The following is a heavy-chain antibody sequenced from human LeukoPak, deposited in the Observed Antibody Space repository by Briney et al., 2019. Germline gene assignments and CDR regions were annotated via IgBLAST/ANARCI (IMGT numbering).Heavy chain of an antibody. Sequence: GGSLRLSCAASGFTFSSYEMNWVRQAPGKGLEWVSYISSSGSTIYYADSVKGRFTISRDNAKNSLYLQMNSLRAEDTAVYYCARIWGSSSWYPDAFDIWGQGTMVTVSS. CDR3: ARIWGSSSWYPDAFDI. V-gene: IGHV3-48*03. J-gene: IGHJ3*02. CDR1: GFTFSSYE. CDR2: ISSSGSTI. D-gene: IGHD6-13*01.